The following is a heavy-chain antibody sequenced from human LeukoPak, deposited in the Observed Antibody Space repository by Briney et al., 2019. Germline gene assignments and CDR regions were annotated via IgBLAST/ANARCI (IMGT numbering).Heavy chain of an antibody. D-gene: IGHD5-24*01. CDR3: ARGPERWLQFDF. CDR1: GYTLTSKY. J-gene: IGHJ4*02. Sequence: ASVKVPCEASGYTLTSKYIHWVRQAPGRGLEWIGVINPSGGSTTYAQRFQGRVTMTRDTSTSTVYMELSSLRSEDTAVYYCARGPERWLQFDFWGQGTLVSVSS. CDR2: INPSGGST. V-gene: IGHV1-46*01.